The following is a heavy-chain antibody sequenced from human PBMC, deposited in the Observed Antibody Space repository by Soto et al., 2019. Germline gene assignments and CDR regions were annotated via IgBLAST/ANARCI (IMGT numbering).Heavy chain of an antibody. CDR2: MNPNSGNT. D-gene: IGHD3-3*01. J-gene: IGHJ3*02. CDR3: AKDVFQNFWSGFHAPEGAFDI. CDR1: GYTFTSYD. V-gene: IGHV1-8*01. Sequence: QVQLVQSGAEVKKPGASVKVSCKASGYTFTSYDINWVRQATGQGLEWMGWMNPNSGNTGYAQKFQGRVTMTRNTSISTAYMELSSLRSEDTAVYYCAKDVFQNFWSGFHAPEGAFDIWGQGTMVTVSS.